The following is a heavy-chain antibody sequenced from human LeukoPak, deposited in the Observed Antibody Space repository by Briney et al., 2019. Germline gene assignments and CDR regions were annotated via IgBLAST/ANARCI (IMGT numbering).Heavy chain of an antibody. J-gene: IGHJ4*02. V-gene: IGHV3-23*01. CDR2: INSSGGRT. CDR3: AKDGDGKYYYDSSGYYHDY. Sequence: GGSLRLSCTTSGFTFSSSAMSWVRQAPGKGLEWVSDINSSGGRTYYADSVKGRFTISRDNSKNTLYLQMNSLRAEDTAVYYCAKDGDGKYYYDSSGYYHDYWGQGTLVTVSS. D-gene: IGHD3-22*01. CDR1: GFTFSSSA.